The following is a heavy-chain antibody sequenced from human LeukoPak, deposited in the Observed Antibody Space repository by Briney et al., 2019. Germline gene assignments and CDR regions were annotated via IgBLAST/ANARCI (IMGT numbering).Heavy chain of an antibody. J-gene: IGHJ4*02. Sequence: GGSLRLSCAASGFTFSSYGMHWVRQAPGKGLEWVAVISYDGSNKYYADSVKGRFTISRDNSDNTLYLQTNSLRAEDTAIYYCAKGYYGSGSYSDYWGQGTLVTVSS. V-gene: IGHV3-30*18. CDR2: ISYDGSNK. CDR1: GFTFSSYG. CDR3: AKGYYGSGSYSDY. D-gene: IGHD3-10*01.